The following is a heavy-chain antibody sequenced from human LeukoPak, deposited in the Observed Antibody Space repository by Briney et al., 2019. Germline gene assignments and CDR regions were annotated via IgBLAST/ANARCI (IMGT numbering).Heavy chain of an antibody. J-gene: IGHJ4*02. CDR1: GFTVSSNY. D-gene: IGHD3-22*01. V-gene: IGHV3-53*01. CDR3: ARGDSSGYPVKD. CDR2: IYSGGST. Sequence: PGGSLRLSCAASGFTVSSNYMSWVRQAPGKGLECVSVIYSGGSTYYAGSGKGRFTISRDNSKNTLYLQMNSLRAEDTAVYYCARGDSSGYPVKDWGQGTLVTVSS.